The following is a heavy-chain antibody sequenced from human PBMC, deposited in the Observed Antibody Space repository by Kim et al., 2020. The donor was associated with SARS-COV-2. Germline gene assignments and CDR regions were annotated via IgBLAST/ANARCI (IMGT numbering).Heavy chain of an antibody. V-gene: IGHV4-39*01. D-gene: IGHD3-3*01. J-gene: IGHJ6*03. CDR1: GGSISSNAYY. Sequence: SETLSLTCTVSGGSISSNAYYWDWLRPRPGQGLVWIGSISYSGRTYYNPSLKSRVTISVDTSKNQISLKLSSVTAADTGVYYCARGIFGVVIIPYYYYYMDVWGKGTTVTVSS. CDR2: ISYSGRT. CDR3: ARGIFGVVIIPYYYYYMDV.